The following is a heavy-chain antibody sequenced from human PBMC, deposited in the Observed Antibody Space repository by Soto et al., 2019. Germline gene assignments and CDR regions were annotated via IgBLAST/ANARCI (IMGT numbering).Heavy chain of an antibody. CDR3: ARDRVDTAMVYYYGMDV. CDR2: ISSSSSYI. D-gene: IGHD5-18*01. V-gene: IGHV3-21*01. J-gene: IGHJ6*02. CDR1: GFTFSSYS. Sequence: EVQLVESGGGLVKPGGSLRLSCAASGFTFSSYSMNWVRQAPGKGLEWVSSISSSSSYIYYADSVKGRFTISRDNAKNSLYLQMNSLRAEDTAVYYCARDRVDTAMVYYYGMDVWGQGITVTVSS.